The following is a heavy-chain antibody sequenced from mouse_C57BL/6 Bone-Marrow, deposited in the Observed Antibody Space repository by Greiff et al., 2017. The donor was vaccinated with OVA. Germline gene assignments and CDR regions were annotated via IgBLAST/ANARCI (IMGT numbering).Heavy chain of an antibody. CDR3: ASTVVGPFDV. Sequence: QVQLKQSGAELAKPGASVKLSCKASGYTFTSYWMHWVKQRPGQGLEWIGYINPSSGYTKYNQKFKDKATLTADKSSSTAYMQLSSLTYEDSAVYYCASTVVGPFDVWGTGTTVTVSS. V-gene: IGHV1-7*01. CDR2: INPSSGYT. CDR1: GYTFTSYW. D-gene: IGHD1-1*01. J-gene: IGHJ1*03.